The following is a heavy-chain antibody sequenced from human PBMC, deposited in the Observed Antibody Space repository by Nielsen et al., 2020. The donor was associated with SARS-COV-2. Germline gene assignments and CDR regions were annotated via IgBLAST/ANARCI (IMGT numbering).Heavy chain of an antibody. D-gene: IGHD6-19*01. Sequence: WIRQPPGKGLEWVSAISGSGGSTYYADSVKGRFTISRDNSKNTLYLQMNSLRAEDTAVYYCAKSPAVADDWGLFDYWGQGTLVTVSS. CDR3: AKSPAVADDWGLFDY. V-gene: IGHV3-23*01. J-gene: IGHJ4*02. CDR2: ISGSGGST.